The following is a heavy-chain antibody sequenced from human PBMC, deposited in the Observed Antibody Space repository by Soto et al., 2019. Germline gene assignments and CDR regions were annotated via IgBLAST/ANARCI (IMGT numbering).Heavy chain of an antibody. Sequence: QVQLVQSGAEVKKPGASVKVSCKASGYTFTSYDINWVRQATGQGLEWMGWMNPNSGNTGYAQKFQGRVTMTRNTSISTAYIDLSSLRSEDRAVYYCARGGSGGYDFAGLGWDYWGQGTLVTVSS. CDR3: ARGGSGGYDFAGLGWDY. D-gene: IGHD3-3*01. J-gene: IGHJ4*02. CDR1: GYTFTSYD. CDR2: MNPNSGNT. V-gene: IGHV1-8*01.